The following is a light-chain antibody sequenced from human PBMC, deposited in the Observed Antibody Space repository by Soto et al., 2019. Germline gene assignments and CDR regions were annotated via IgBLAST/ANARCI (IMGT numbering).Light chain of an antibody. CDR1: QSVSSN. Sequence: EIVMTQSPATLSVSPWARATLSCRASQSVSSNVAWYQQIPGQTPRLLIYGASTRATTIPVRFSGSGSGTDFTLTISSLEPEDFAVYYCQQRSNWPFTFGQGTRLEIK. J-gene: IGKJ5*01. V-gene: IGKV3-11*01. CDR2: GAS. CDR3: QQRSNWPFT.